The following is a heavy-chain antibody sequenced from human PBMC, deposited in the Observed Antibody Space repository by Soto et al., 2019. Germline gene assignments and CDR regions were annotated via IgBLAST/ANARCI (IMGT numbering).Heavy chain of an antibody. D-gene: IGHD4-4*01. Sequence: EVQLVESGGGLVQRGGSLRLSCEASGFTFSSYSLYWVRQTPGQGLEWVSYIGSSSNRNTIHYADPVKGRFTILRDNARNALFLQMNSLRDEDTAVYYCARIIVDYTPIDLWGQVTLVTVSS. CDR1: GFTFSSYS. V-gene: IGHV3-48*02. CDR2: IGSSSNRNTI. J-gene: IGHJ5*02. CDR3: ARIIVDYTPIDL.